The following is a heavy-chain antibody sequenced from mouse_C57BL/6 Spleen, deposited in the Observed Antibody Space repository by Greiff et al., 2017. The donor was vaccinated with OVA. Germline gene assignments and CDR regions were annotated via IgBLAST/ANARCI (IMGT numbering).Heavy chain of an antibody. Sequence: LVESGAELVRPGTSVKMSCKASGYTFTNYWIGWAKQRPGHGLEWIGDIYPGGGYTNYNEKFKGKATLTADKSSSTAYMQFSSLTSEDSAIYYGASSPPWYLEVGATGTPVPVSS. CDR2: IYPGGGYT. J-gene: IGHJ1*03. CDR3: ASSPPWYLEV. CDR1: GYTFTNYW. V-gene: IGHV1-63*01.